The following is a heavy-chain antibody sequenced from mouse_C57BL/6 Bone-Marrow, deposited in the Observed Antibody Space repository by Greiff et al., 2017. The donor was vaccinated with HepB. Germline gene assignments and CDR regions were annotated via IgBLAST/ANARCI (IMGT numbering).Heavy chain of an antibody. CDR3: AKGFTTGYYAMDY. CDR2: INPYNGGT. J-gene: IGHJ4*01. V-gene: IGHV1-19*01. CDR1: GYTFTDYY. Sequence: EVQVVESGPVLVKPGASVKMSCKASGYTFTDYYMNWVKQSHGKSLEWIGVINPYNGGTSYNQKFKGKATLTVDKSSSTAYMELNSLTSEDSAVYYCAKGFTTGYYAMDYWGQGTSVTVSS. D-gene: IGHD1-1*01.